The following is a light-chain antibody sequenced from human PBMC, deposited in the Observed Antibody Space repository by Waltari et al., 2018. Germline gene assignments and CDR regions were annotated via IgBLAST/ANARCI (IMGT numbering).Light chain of an antibody. CDR3: QQYNNWPPYT. CDR1: QSVSSN. J-gene: IGKJ2*01. V-gene: IGKV3-15*01. CDR2: GAS. Sequence: EIVMTQSPATLSVSPGERATLSCRASQSVSSNLAWYQQKPGQAPRLLIYGASTRATGIPARFSGSGSGTECTRTISSLQSEDFAVYYCQQYNNWPPYTFGQGTKREIK.